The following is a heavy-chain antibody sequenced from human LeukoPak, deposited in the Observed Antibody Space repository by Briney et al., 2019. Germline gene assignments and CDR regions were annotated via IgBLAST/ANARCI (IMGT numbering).Heavy chain of an antibody. CDR2: ISRSSNTI. J-gene: IGHJ4*02. V-gene: IGHV3-48*01. Sequence: GGSLRLSCTASGFIFSDYDMEWVRQAPGKGLEWISHISRSSNTIYYADPVKGRFTTSRDNAKNSLYLELNSLRSDDTAVYYCARAARWGYYDSSGYPPTPLGYWGQGTLVTVSS. CDR1: GFIFSDYD. CDR3: ARAARWGYYDSSGYPPTPLGY. D-gene: IGHD3-22*01.